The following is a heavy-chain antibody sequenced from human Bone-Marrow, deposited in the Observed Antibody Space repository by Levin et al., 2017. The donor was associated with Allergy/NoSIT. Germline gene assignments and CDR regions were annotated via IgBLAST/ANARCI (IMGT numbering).Heavy chain of an antibody. CDR2: IYPGDSDT. J-gene: IGHJ4*02. Sequence: GGSLRLSCKGSGSSFTSYWIGWVRQMPGKGLEWMGIIYPGDSDTRYSPSFQGQVTISADKSISTAYLQWSSLKASDTAMYYCARLPPQTYYFDYWGQGTLVTVSS. V-gene: IGHV5-51*01. CDR1: GSSFTSYW. CDR3: ARLPPQTYYFDY.